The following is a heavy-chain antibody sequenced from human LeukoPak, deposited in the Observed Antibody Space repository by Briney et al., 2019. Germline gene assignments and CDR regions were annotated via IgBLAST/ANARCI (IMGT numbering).Heavy chain of an antibody. Sequence: GGSLRLSCAASGFTFSSYAMSWVRQAPGKGLEWMGIINPSGGSTSYAQKFQGRVTMTRDTSTSTVYMELSSLRSEDTAVYYCARDRDPVGATKPHFDYWGQGTLVTVSS. J-gene: IGHJ4*02. D-gene: IGHD1-26*01. CDR1: GFTFSSYA. CDR2: INPSGGST. V-gene: IGHV1-46*01. CDR3: ARDRDPVGATKPHFDY.